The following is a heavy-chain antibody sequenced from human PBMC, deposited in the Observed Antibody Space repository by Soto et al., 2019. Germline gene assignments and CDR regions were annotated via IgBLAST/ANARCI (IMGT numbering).Heavy chain of an antibody. Sequence: VSCKASGYTFSYYYIHGVRQAPGQGLEWMGWINPNSGGTKYAPRFQGGVTMTRDTSITTAYMELSRLRSGDTAVYYCAREPATAKPEGVDFWGQGTLVTVSS. D-gene: IGHD1-1*01. CDR1: GYTFSYYY. J-gene: IGHJ4*02. V-gene: IGHV1-2*02. CDR2: INPNSGGT. CDR3: AREPATAKPEGVDF.